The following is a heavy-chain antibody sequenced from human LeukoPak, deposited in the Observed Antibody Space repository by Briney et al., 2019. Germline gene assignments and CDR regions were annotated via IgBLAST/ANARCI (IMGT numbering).Heavy chain of an antibody. Sequence: GGSLRLSCAASGFTFDDYGMSWVRQAPGKGLEWVSGINWNGGSTGYADSVKGRFTISRDNAKNSLYLQMNSLRAEGTALYHCARRYLLPGPFDIWGQGTMVTVSS. CDR3: ARRYLLPGPFDI. V-gene: IGHV3-20*01. CDR2: INWNGGST. J-gene: IGHJ3*02. CDR1: GFTFDDYG. D-gene: IGHD1-14*01.